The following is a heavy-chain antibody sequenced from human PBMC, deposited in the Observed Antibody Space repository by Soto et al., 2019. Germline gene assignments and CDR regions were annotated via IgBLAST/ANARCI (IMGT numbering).Heavy chain of an antibody. CDR1: GFSLSTSGVG. Sequence: QIPLKESGPTLVKLTQTLTLTCTFSGFSLSTSGVGVGWIRQPPGKALEWLALIYWEDDKRYSPSLKSRLTITKDTSKNQVVLTMTNMDPVDTATYYCAPTYYYDSSGYYYVHPWGQGTLVTVSS. D-gene: IGHD3-22*01. CDR3: APTYYYDSSGYYYVHP. V-gene: IGHV2-5*02. CDR2: IYWEDDK. J-gene: IGHJ5*02.